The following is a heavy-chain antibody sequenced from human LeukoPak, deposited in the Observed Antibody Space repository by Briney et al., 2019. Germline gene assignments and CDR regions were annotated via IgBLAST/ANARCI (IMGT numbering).Heavy chain of an antibody. CDR1: GFTFSSND. CDR3: AKGTHYYDSSGYWGAFDI. J-gene: IGHJ3*02. V-gene: IGHV3-30*18. Sequence: GGSLRLSCAASGFTFSSNDIHWVRQAPGKGLEWVVVISYDGGNKYYADSVKGRFAISRDNSKNTLYLQMNSLRAEVTAVYYCAKGTHYYDSSGYWGAFDIWGQGTMVTVSP. D-gene: IGHD3-22*01. CDR2: ISYDGGNK.